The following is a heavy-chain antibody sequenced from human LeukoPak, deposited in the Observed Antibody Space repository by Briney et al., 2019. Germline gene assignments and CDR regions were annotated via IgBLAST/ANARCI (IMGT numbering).Heavy chain of an antibody. V-gene: IGHV4-59*01. CDR3: ARDLMRYYYDSSGYYTDY. CDR2: IYYSGST. D-gene: IGHD3-22*01. J-gene: IGHJ4*02. CDR1: GGSISSYY. Sequence: SETLSLTCTVSGGSISSYYWSWIRQPPGKGLEWIGYIYYSGSTNYNPSLKSRVTISVDMSKNQFSLKLSSVTAADTAVYYCARDLMRYYYDSSGYYTDYWGQGTLVTVSS.